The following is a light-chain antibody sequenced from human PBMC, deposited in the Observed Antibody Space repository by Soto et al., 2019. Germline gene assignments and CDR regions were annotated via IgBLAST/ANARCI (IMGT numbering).Light chain of an antibody. CDR1: QSISNH. V-gene: IGKV1-33*01. J-gene: IGKJ2*01. Sequence: DTQMTQSPSSLPASVADRVTITCRASQSISNHLNWYQQKPGKAPKLLIYDASNLETGVPSRFSGSGSGTDFTFTISSLQPEDIATYYCQQYDNLPYTFGQGTKLEIK. CDR3: QQYDNLPYT. CDR2: DAS.